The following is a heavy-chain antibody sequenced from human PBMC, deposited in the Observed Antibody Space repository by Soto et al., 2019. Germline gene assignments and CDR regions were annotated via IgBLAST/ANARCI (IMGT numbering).Heavy chain of an antibody. D-gene: IGHD3-16*01. J-gene: IGHJ6*02. CDR3: ARATSDPYYYYYYGMDV. CDR2: IYYSGST. Sequence: SETLSLTCTVSGGSISSYYWSWIRQPPGKGLEWIGYIYYSGSTNYNPSLKSRVTISVDTSKNQFSLKLSSVTAADTAVYYCARATSDPYYYYYYGMDVWGQGTTVTVSS. CDR1: GGSISSYY. V-gene: IGHV4-59*01.